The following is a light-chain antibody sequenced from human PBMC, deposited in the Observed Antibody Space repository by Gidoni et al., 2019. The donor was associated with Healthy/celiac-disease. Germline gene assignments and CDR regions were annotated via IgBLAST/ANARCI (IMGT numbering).Light chain of an antibody. CDR1: QSVSSY. J-gene: IGKJ2*03. CDR2: DAS. V-gene: IGKV3-11*01. Sequence: DIVLTQSPATLSLSPGERATLSCRASQSVSSYLAWYQQQPGQAPRLLIYDASNRATGIPARFSGSGSGTDFTLTISSLEPEDFAVYYCQQSSSFGQGTKLEIK. CDR3: QQSSS.